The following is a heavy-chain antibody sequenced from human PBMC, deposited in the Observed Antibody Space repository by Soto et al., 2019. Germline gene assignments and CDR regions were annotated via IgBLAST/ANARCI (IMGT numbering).Heavy chain of an antibody. Sequence: EVQLVESGGGLVQPGGSLRLSCAASGFTVSSIYMSWVRQAPGKGLELVSVIYSDGSTYYADSVKGRFTISRHISKNTLYLQMNSLRAEDTAVYYCARGLLDYGPIYFQHWGQGTLVTVSS. V-gene: IGHV3-53*04. J-gene: IGHJ1*01. D-gene: IGHD4-17*01. CDR1: GFTVSSIY. CDR2: IYSDGST. CDR3: ARGLLDYGPIYFQH.